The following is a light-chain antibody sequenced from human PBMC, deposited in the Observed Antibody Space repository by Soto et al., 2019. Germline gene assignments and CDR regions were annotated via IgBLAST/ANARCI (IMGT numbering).Light chain of an antibody. V-gene: IGKV1-17*01. J-gene: IGKJ1*01. CDR3: LQHNSLPLT. Sequence: DIQMTQSPSSLSASVGDRVTVTCRASQGIRDALVWYQQKPGKAPKRLIYGSSTLQSGVPSRFSGSGSETEFTLTISSLQPEDSATYYCLQHNSLPLTFGQGTKVEI. CDR1: QGIRDA. CDR2: GSS.